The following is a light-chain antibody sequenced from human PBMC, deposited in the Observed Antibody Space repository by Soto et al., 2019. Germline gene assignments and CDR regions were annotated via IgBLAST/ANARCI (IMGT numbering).Light chain of an antibody. V-gene: IGLV2-18*02. CDR2: EVT. CDR3: CSYTTSGTYV. Sequence: QSVLTQPPSVSGSPGQSDAISCTGTSSDLGNYNRVSWYQQPPGTAPKLIIYEVTNRPSGVPDRFSGSKSGDTASLTISGLQAEDEADYYCCSYTTSGTYVFRTGTKVT. J-gene: IGLJ1*01. CDR1: SSDLGNYNR.